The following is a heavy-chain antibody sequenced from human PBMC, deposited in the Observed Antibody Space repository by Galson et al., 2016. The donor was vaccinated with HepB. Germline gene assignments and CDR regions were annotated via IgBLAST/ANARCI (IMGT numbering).Heavy chain of an antibody. CDR1: GFTFDDFA. Sequence: SLRLSCAASGFTFDDFAMHWVRQAPGKGLEWVSGVSWNSGSIGYADSVRGRFTISRDNAKNSLYLEMNSLRAEDTALYYCTKVGSASRFLSYGMDVWGQGTTVTVSS. V-gene: IGHV3-9*01. J-gene: IGHJ6*02. CDR2: VSWNSGSI. CDR3: TKVGSASRFLSYGMDV. D-gene: IGHD1-26*01.